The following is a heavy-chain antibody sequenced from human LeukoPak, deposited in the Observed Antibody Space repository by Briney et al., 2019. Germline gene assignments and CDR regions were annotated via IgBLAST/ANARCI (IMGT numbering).Heavy chain of an antibody. Sequence: PSETLSLTCTVSGGSISSYYWSWIRQPPGKGLEWVGYIYYSGSTNYNPSLKSRVTISVDTSKNQFSLKLSSVTAAGTAVYYCATLSMIDAFDIWGQGTMVTVSS. J-gene: IGHJ3*02. CDR3: ATLSMIDAFDI. V-gene: IGHV4-59*01. D-gene: IGHD3-22*01. CDR2: IYYSGST. CDR1: GGSISSYY.